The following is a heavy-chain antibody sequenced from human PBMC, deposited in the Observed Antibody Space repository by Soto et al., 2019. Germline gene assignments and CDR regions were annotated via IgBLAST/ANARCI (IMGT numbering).Heavy chain of an antibody. J-gene: IGHJ4*02. V-gene: IGHV4-39*07. Sequence: SETLSLTCTVSAGSITSDTYYWGWIRQPPEKGLEWIASISYSGSTYYNPTLKSRLTISVDTSKSQFSLKLSSVTAADTAVYYCARGASSSPFPFDYWGQGTPVTVSS. CDR2: ISYSGST. CDR3: ARGASSSPFPFDY. CDR1: AGSITSDTYY. D-gene: IGHD6-19*01.